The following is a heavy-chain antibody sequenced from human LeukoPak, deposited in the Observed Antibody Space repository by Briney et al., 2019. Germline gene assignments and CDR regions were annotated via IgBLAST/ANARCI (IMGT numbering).Heavy chain of an antibody. CDR1: GGSISSYY. CDR3: ARVSGYDWESFYDF. CDR2: IYYSGGT. Sequence: SGPLSLPCPVSGGSISSYYWSWTRPPPGKGLEWIGYIYYSGGTNYNPSLPRRVTISVDTSKNQISPQLSSVPASDPPVYYCARVSGYDWESFYDFWGQGTLVTVSS. V-gene: IGHV4-59*01. J-gene: IGHJ4*02. D-gene: IGHD5-12*01.